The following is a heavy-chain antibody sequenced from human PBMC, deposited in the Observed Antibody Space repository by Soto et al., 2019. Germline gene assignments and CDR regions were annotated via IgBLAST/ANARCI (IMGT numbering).Heavy chain of an antibody. D-gene: IGHD2-2*01. Sequence: ASVKVSCKASGYTFTNYAVHWVRQAPGQRLEWMGWINAGNGNTRYSQKFQGRVTITRDTSARTAYMELSSLRSEDTAVYFCARGHLAVVPVASWYFYMDVWGKGTTVTVSS. J-gene: IGHJ6*03. V-gene: IGHV1-3*01. CDR2: INAGNGNT. CDR3: ARGHLAVVPVASWYFYMDV. CDR1: GYTFTNYA.